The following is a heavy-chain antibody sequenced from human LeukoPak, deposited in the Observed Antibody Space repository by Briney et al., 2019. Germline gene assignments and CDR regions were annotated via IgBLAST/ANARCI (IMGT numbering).Heavy chain of an antibody. CDR1: KFAFSSYS. J-gene: IGHJ3*01. CDR3: ARATMIVVLPTTGAFDV. CDR2: ISSSRRYL. Sequence: KAWGSLRCSAAASKFAFSSYSMNWARQAPGKLLEWVSSISSSRRYLHYAESRQGRFTVSRDNAKNSLYLDLNSLRPKDMAAYYCARATMIVVLPTTGAFDVWGRGTMVTVSS. V-gene: IGHV3-21*06. D-gene: IGHD3-22*01.